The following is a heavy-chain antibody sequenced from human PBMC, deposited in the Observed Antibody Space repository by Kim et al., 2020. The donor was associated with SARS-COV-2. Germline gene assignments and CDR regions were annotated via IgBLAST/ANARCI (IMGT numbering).Heavy chain of an antibody. V-gene: IGHV5-51*01. D-gene: IGHD6-19*01. CDR3: ARHVDSTGWYYFDY. J-gene: IGHJ4*02. Sequence: SPSFQGQVTISADKSISTAYLQGGSLKASDTAMYYCARHVDSTGWYYFDYWGQGTLVTVSS.